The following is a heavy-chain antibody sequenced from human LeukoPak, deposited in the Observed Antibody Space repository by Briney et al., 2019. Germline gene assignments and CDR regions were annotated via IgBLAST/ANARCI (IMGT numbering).Heavy chain of an antibody. J-gene: IGHJ4*02. CDR1: GYTFTSYG. D-gene: IGHD3-3*01. Sequence: ASVKVSCKASGYTFTSYGISWVRQAPGQGLEWMGWISAYNGNTNYAQKLQGRVTMTTDTSTSTAYMELRNLRSDDTAVYYCARGVTIFGVVNAQDYWGQGTLVTVSS. V-gene: IGHV1-18*01. CDR3: ARGVTIFGVVNAQDY. CDR2: ISAYNGNT.